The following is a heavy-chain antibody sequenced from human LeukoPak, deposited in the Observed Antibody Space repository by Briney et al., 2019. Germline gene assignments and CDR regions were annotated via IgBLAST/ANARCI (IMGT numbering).Heavy chain of an antibody. V-gene: IGHV3-48*01. CDR2: ISSSSSTI. CDR1: GGSISSSR. Sequence: PSETLSLTCSVSGGSISSSRSYWAWIRQPPGKGLEWVSYISSSSSTIYYADSVKGRFTISRDNAKNSLYLQMNSLRAEDTAVYYCAREFMTRIAAAGHPYFDYWGQGTLVTVSS. D-gene: IGHD6-13*01. J-gene: IGHJ4*02. CDR3: AREFMTRIAAAGHPYFDY.